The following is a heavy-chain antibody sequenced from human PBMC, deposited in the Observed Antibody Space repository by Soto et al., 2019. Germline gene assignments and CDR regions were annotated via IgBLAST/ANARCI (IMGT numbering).Heavy chain of an antibody. D-gene: IGHD3-22*01. CDR1: GFTFSSYW. V-gene: IGHV3-7*05. CDR2: IKQDGSEK. Sequence: GGSLRLSCAASGFTFSSYWMSWVRQAPGKGLEWVANIKQDGSEKYYVDSVKGRFTISRDNAKNSLYLQMNSLRAEDTAVYYCARDWGGYYYDMAPLYWYFDLWGRGTLVTVSS. CDR3: ARDWGGYYYDMAPLYWYFDL. J-gene: IGHJ2*01.